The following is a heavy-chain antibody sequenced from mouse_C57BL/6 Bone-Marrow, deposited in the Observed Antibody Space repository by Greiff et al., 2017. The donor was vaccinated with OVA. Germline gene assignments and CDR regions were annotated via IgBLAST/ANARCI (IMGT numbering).Heavy chain of an antibody. V-gene: IGHV1-53*01. D-gene: IGHD1-1*01. CDR3: AREGYGSSYWYCDV. CDR1: GYTFTSYW. Sequence: QVQLKQPGTELVKPGASVKLSCKASGYTFTSYWMHWVKQRPGQGLEWIGNINPSNGGTNYNEKFKSKATLTVDKSSSTAYMQLSSLTSEDSAVYYCAREGYGSSYWYCDVWGTGTTVTVSS. J-gene: IGHJ1*03. CDR2: INPSNGGT.